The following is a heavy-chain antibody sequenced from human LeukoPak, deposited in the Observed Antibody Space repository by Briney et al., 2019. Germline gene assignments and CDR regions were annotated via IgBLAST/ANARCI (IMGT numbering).Heavy chain of an antibody. CDR3: ATGVAGIAAAD. Sequence: SVTVSCKASGYTFTSYDINWVRQAPGQGLEWMGWMNPNSGNTGYAQKFQGRVTMTEDTSTDTAYMELSSLRSEDTAVYYCATGVAGIAAADWGQGTLVTVSS. D-gene: IGHD6-13*01. CDR1: GYTFTSYD. CDR2: MNPNSGNT. J-gene: IGHJ4*02. V-gene: IGHV1-8*01.